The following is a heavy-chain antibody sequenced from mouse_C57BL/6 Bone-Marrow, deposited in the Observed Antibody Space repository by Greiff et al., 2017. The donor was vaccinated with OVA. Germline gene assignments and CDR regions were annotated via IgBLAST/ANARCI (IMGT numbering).Heavy chain of an antibody. CDR2: IRNKANGYTT. CDR1: GFTFTDYY. CDR3: ARCLTTVVDSYYFDY. Sequence: EVKLVESGGGLVQPGGSLSLSCAASGFTFTDYYMSWVRQPPGKALEWLGFIRNKANGYTTEYSASVKGRFTISRDNSQSILYRQMNALRAEDSATYYCARCLTTVVDSYYFDYWGQGTTLTVSS. J-gene: IGHJ2*01. V-gene: IGHV7-3*01. D-gene: IGHD1-1*01.